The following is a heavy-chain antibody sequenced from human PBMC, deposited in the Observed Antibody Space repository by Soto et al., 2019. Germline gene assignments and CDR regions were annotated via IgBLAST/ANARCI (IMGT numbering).Heavy chain of an antibody. CDR1: GFTFDTYA. J-gene: IGHJ4*01. V-gene: IGHV3-23*01. Sequence: PGGSLRLSCAASGFTFDTYAMSWVRQAPGKGLEWVSTISGGGDKTYYADSVKGRFTISRDNSTNTVSLQLNSLKTEDTAIYYCTTDSYMTNIIVRFDYWGHGTLVTVS. CDR2: ISGGGDKT. D-gene: IGHD4-17*01. CDR3: TTDSYMTNIIVRFDY.